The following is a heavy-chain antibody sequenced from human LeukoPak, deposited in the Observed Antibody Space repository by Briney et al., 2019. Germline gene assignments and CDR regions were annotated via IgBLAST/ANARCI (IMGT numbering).Heavy chain of an antibody. J-gene: IGHJ4*02. CDR2: IRSKANSYAT. CDR3: TRHAPSGSG. V-gene: IGHV3-73*01. Sequence: TGGSLGLSCAASGFTFSGSAMHWVRQASGKGLEWVGRIRSKANSYATAYAASVKGRFTISRDDSKNTAYLQMNSLKTGDTAVHYCTRHAPSGSGWGQGTLVTVSS. D-gene: IGHD3-10*01. CDR1: GFTFSGSA.